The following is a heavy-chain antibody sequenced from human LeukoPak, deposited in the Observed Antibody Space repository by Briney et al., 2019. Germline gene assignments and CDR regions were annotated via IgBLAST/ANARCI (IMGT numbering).Heavy chain of an antibody. CDR1: GFTFSSYA. D-gene: IGHD3-10*01. J-gene: IGHJ3*02. Sequence: PGGSLRLSCAASGFTFSSYAMSWVRQAPGKGLEWVSAISGSGGSTYYADSVKGRFTISRDNSKNTLYLQMNSLRAEDTAVYYCAILAGYYYGVDDAFDIWGQGTMVTVSS. V-gene: IGHV3-23*01. CDR3: AILAGYYYGVDDAFDI. CDR2: ISGSGGST.